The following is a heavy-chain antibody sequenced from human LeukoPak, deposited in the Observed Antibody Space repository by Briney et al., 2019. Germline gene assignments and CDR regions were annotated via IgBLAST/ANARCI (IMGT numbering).Heavy chain of an antibody. CDR1: GGTFSSYA. Sequence: GASVKVSCKASGGTFSSYAISWVRQAPGQGLEWMGGIIPIFGTANYAQKFQGRVTITTDESTGTAYMELSSLRSEDTAVYYCARVPLGNRYYYYYYMDVWGKGTTVTVSS. V-gene: IGHV1-69*05. J-gene: IGHJ6*03. D-gene: IGHD7-27*01. CDR2: IIPIFGTA. CDR3: ARVPLGNRYYYYYYMDV.